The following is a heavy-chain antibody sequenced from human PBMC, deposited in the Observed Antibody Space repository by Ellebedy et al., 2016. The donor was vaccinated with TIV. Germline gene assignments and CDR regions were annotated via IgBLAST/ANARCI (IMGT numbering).Heavy chain of an antibody. Sequence: SETLSLTCAVYGGSFSGYYWSWIRQPPGKGLEWIGEFNHSGSTNYNPSLKSQVTVSVDTSKNQFSLKLSSVTAADTAVYYCARHYSRVDYYGSGSYYHWGWFDPWGQGTLVTVSS. D-gene: IGHD3-10*01. CDR2: FNHSGST. J-gene: IGHJ5*02. V-gene: IGHV4-34*01. CDR3: ARHYSRVDYYGSGSYYHWGWFDP. CDR1: GGSFSGYY.